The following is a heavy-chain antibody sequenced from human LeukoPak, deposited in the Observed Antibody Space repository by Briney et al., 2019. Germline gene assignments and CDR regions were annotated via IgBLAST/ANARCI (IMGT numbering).Heavy chain of an antibody. CDR2: ISSTTSTI. Sequence: GGSLRLSCAASGFTFSSYEMNWVRQAPGKGLEWVSYISSTTSTIYYADSVKGRFTISRDTAKNSLYLQMNSLRAEDTAVYYCARDVTYYGADWFDPWGQGTLVTVSS. CDR3: ARDVTYYGADWFDP. J-gene: IGHJ5*02. D-gene: IGHD4-17*01. V-gene: IGHV3-48*03. CDR1: GFTFSSYE.